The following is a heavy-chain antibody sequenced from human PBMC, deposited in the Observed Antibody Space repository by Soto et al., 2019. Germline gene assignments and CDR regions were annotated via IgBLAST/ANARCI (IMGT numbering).Heavy chain of an antibody. J-gene: IGHJ4*02. CDR3: ARGNWNLGY. Sequence: PSETLSLTCTVSGGSISSYYWSWIRQPPGKGLEWIGYIYYSGSTNYNPSLKSRVTISVDTSKNQFSLKLGSVTAADTAVYYCARGNWNLGYWGQGTLVTVSS. V-gene: IGHV4-59*01. CDR2: IYYSGST. CDR1: GGSISSYY. D-gene: IGHD1-7*01.